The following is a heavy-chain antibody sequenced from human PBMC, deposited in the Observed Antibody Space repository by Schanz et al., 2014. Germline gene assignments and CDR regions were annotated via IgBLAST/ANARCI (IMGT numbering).Heavy chain of an antibody. CDR2: ISNGGGYI. CDR1: GFTFSSYG. CDR3: ARGRARQLVHWFDP. J-gene: IGHJ5*02. Sequence: VQLVESGGGVVQPGRSLRLSCAASGFTFSSYGMHWVRQAPGKGLEWVSSISNGGGYIYYADSVKGRFTISRDNAKNSVYLQMHSLRAEDTAVYYCARGRARQLVHWFDPWGQGTLVTVSS. V-gene: IGHV3-21*01. D-gene: IGHD6-13*01.